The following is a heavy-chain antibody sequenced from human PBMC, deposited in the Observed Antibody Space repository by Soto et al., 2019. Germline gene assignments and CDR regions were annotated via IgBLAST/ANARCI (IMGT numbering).Heavy chain of an antibody. D-gene: IGHD5-12*01. Sequence: QVQLVQSGAEVKKPGSSVKVSCKASGGTFSSYAISWVRQAPGQGLEWMGGIIPSFGTANYAQKFQGRVTLTADKSTSTAYLELSSLRSEYTAVYYCSREGYGALGYWGQGTLVTVSS. CDR3: SREGYGALGY. V-gene: IGHV1-69*06. CDR1: GGTFSSYA. J-gene: IGHJ4*02. CDR2: IIPSFGTA.